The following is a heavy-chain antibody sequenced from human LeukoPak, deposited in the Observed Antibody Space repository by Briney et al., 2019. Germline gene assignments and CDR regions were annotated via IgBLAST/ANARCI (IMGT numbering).Heavy chain of an antibody. CDR3: ARMWARDYYMDV. J-gene: IGHJ6*03. V-gene: IGHV4-31*03. CDR2: IYYSGST. Sequence: SQTLSLTCTVSGGSISRGGYYWSWIRQHPGKGLEWIGYIYYSGSTYYNPSLKSRLTISVDTSKNQFSLKLSSVTAADTAVYYCARMWARDYYMDVWGKGTTVTVS. CDR1: GGSISRGGYY. D-gene: IGHD1-26*01.